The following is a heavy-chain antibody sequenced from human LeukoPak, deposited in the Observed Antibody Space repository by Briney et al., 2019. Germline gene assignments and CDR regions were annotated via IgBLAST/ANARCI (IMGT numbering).Heavy chain of an antibody. J-gene: IGHJ6*04. V-gene: IGHV3-23*01. D-gene: IGHD3-10*02. CDR2: ISGSGGST. Sequence: GGSLRLSCAASGFTFSSYWMSWVRQAPGKGLEWDSAISGSGGSTYYADSVKGRFTISRDNAKSSLYLQMNSLRAEDTAVYYCAELGITMIGGVWGKGTTVTISS. CDR1: GFTFSSYW. CDR3: AELGITMIGGV.